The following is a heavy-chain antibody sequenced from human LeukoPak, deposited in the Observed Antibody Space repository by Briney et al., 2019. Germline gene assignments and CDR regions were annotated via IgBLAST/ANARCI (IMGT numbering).Heavy chain of an antibody. CDR3: AKVYYYDSSGYPPLGNY. Sequence: GGSLRLSCAASGFTFSSYAMSWVRQAPGKGLEWVSAISGSGGSTYYADSVKGRFTISRDNSKNTLYLQMNSLRAEDTAVYYCAKVYYYDSSGYPPLGNYWGQGTLVTVSS. CDR1: GFTFSSYA. V-gene: IGHV3-23*01. CDR2: ISGSGGST. D-gene: IGHD3-22*01. J-gene: IGHJ4*02.